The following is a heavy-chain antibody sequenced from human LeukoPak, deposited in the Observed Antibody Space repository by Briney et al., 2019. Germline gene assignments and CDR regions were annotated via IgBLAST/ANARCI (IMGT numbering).Heavy chain of an antibody. J-gene: IGHJ4*02. CDR2: IKRDGSEK. D-gene: IGHD5-18*01. Sequence: GGSLRLSCAASGFTFSSCWMSWVRQAPGKGLEWVANIKRDGSEKYYVDSVKGRFTISRDNAKNSLYLQMNSLRAEDTAVYYCARDGLVAAIYYWGQGTLVTVSS. CDR3: ARDGLVAAIYY. CDR1: GFTFSSCW. V-gene: IGHV3-7*03.